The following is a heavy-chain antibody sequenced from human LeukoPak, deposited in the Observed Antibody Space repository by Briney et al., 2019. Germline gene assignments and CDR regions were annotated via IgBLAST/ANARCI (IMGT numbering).Heavy chain of an antibody. V-gene: IGHV3-21*01. Sequence: GGSLRLSCVVSGFTLSSSEMNWVRQAPGKGLEWVSSISHSGTYIYYADSVKGRFTLSRDTSKNSLSLQMNSLRAEDTAVYYCAREAVPGTGWFDPWGQGTLVTVSS. CDR2: ISHSGTYI. J-gene: IGHJ5*02. D-gene: IGHD6-19*01. CDR1: GFTLSSSE. CDR3: AREAVPGTGWFDP.